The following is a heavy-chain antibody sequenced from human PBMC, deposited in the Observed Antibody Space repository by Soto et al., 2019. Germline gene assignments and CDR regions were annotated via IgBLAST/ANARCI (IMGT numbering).Heavy chain of an antibody. Sequence: SETLSLTCTVSGGSISSYYWSWIRQPPGKGLEWIGYIYYSGSTNYNPSLKSRVTISVDTSKNQFSLKLSSVTAADTVVYYCARGGVLYPFDYWGQGTLVTVS. CDR1: GGSISSYY. D-gene: IGHD3-3*01. V-gene: IGHV4-59*01. J-gene: IGHJ4*02. CDR3: ARGGVLYPFDY. CDR2: IYYSGST.